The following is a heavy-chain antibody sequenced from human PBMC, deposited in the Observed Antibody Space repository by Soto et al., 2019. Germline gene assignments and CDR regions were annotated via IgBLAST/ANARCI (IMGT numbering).Heavy chain of an antibody. V-gene: IGHV1-2*04. J-gene: IGHJ4*02. CDR3: AGLGDTVTGPFDY. CDR1: GYTFTGYY. Sequence: ASVKVSCKASGYTFTGYYMHWVRQAPGQGLEWMGWINPNSGGTNYAQKFQGWVTMTRDTSISTAYMELSRLRSDDTAVYYCAGLGDTVTGPFDYWGQGTLVTVSS. CDR2: INPNSGGT. D-gene: IGHD4-17*01.